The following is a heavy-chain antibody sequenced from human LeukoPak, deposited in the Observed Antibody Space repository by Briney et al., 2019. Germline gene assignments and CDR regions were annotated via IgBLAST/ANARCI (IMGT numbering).Heavy chain of an antibody. J-gene: IGHJ3*02. V-gene: IGHV3-23*01. Sequence: PGGSLRLSCAASGFTFSSYAMSWVRQAPGKGLEWVSAISGSGGSTYYADSVKGRFTISRDNSKNTLYLQMNSLRAEDTAVYYCAKDRLRQWLVEAAFDIWGQGTMVTVSS. CDR1: GFTFSSYA. CDR2: ISGSGGST. CDR3: AKDRLRQWLVEAAFDI. D-gene: IGHD6-19*01.